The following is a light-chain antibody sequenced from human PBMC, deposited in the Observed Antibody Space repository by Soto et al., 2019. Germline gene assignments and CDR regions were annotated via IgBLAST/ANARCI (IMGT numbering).Light chain of an antibody. Sequence: QSVLTQPAAVSGSPGQSITISCTGTSSDGGGYNYVSWYQQHPGKAPKLMIYDVSNRPSGVSNRFSGSKSGNTASLTISGLQAEDEADYYCSSYTSSRTLLYVFGTGTKVTVL. J-gene: IGLJ1*01. CDR1: SSDGGGYNY. CDR2: DVS. V-gene: IGLV2-14*01. CDR3: SSYTSSRTLLYV.